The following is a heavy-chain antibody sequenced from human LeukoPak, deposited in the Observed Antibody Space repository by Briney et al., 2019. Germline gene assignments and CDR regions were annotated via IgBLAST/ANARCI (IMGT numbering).Heavy chain of an antibody. Sequence: GGSLRLSCAASGFTFSSYSMNWVRQAPGKGLEWVGRIKSKTDGETTDYVAPVKGRFTISRDDSKNTLYLQMRSLKTEDTAVYYCTTRDEWLTYNWFDPWGQGTLVTVSS. CDR3: TTRDEWLTYNWFDP. V-gene: IGHV3-15*05. CDR1: GFTFSSYS. J-gene: IGHJ5*02. D-gene: IGHD3-3*01. CDR2: IKSKTDGETT.